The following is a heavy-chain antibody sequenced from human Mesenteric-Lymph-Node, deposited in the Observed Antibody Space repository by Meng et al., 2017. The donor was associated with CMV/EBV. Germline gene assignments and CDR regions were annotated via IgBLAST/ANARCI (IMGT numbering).Heavy chain of an antibody. V-gene: IGHV3-30*03. CDR1: GFDFSEYG. D-gene: IGHD3-3*01. Sequence: GGSLRLSCVASGFDFSEYGMHWVRQAPGKGLEWVAVASYGGNDKYYADSVKGRFTISRDNSQNTLYLQMDSLRAEDTAVYYCVRGGDYDFWSDYSVTYYLYYGMDVWGQGTTVTVSS. J-gene: IGHJ6*02. CDR2: ASYGGNDK. CDR3: VRGGDYDFWSDYSVTYYLYYGMDV.